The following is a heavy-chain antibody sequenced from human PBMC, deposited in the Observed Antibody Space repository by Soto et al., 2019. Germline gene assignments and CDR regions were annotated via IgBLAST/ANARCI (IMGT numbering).Heavy chain of an antibody. V-gene: IGHV1-69*05. CDR2: IIPIFGTA. D-gene: IGHD3-10*01. Sequence: QVQLVQSGAEVKKPGSSVKVSCKASGGTFSSYAISWVRQAPGQGLEWMGGIIPIFGTANYAQKFQGRVTITTDKSTSTAYMELSSLRAEDTAVYCCARGGPSMGVHHAFDIWGQGTMVTVSS. CDR3: ARGGPSMGVHHAFDI. J-gene: IGHJ3*02. CDR1: GGTFSSYA.